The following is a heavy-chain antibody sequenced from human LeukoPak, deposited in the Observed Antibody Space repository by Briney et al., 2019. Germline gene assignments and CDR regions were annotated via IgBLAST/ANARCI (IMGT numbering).Heavy chain of an antibody. CDR1: GFTFSSYW. J-gene: IGHJ4*02. CDR2: ISSDGRST. CDR3: ARDLGHAFDY. Sequence: PWGSPSLYCTASGFTFSSYWMHWVRQAPGKGLVWVSRISSDGRSTNYADSVKGRFTISRDNAKNTMYLQMNSLRAEDTAVYYCARDLGHAFDYWGERALLSVSS. D-gene: IGHD3/OR15-3a*01. V-gene: IGHV3-74*01.